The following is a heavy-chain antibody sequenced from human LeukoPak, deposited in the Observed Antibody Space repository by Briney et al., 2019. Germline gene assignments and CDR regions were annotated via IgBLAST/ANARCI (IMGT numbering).Heavy chain of an antibody. Sequence: GGSLRLSCAASGFTFSSSAMNWVRQAPGKGLEWVSSVSGSGGTTYYADSVKGRFTISRDNSKNTLYLQMNSLRAEDTAVYYCVRDDHYSNGWLPMDWGQGTLVTVSS. D-gene: IGHD6-19*01. J-gene: IGHJ4*02. V-gene: IGHV3-23*01. CDR3: VRDDHYSNGWLPMD. CDR2: VSGSGGTT. CDR1: GFTFSSSA.